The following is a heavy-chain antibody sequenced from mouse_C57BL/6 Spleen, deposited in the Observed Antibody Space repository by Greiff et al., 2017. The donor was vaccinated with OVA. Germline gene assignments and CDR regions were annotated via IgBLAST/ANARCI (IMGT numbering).Heavy chain of an antibody. V-gene: IGHV1-82*01. CDR3: ARSITTADAMDD. J-gene: IGHJ4*01. D-gene: IGHD1-1*01. CDR1: GYAFSSSW. CDR2: IYPGDGDT. Sequence: VKLQESGPELVKPGASVKISCKASGYAFSSSWMNWVKQRPGKGLEWIGRIYPGDGDTNYNGKFKGKATLTADKSSSTAYMQLSSQTSEDSAVYCCARSITTADAMDDWGKGTSVTVSS.